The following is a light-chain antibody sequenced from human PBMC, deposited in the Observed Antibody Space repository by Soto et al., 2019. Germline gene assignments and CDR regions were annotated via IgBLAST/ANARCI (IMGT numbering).Light chain of an antibody. J-gene: IGKJ4*01. CDR3: QQRSNWPPVT. Sequence: EIVLTQSPGTLSLSPGERATLSCRASQSVSSYYLAWYQQKPGQAPRLLIYDAANRATGVPARFSGSGSETDFTLTISSLEPEDFAVYYCQQRSNWPPVTVGGGTKGDIK. CDR1: QSVSSY. CDR2: DAA. V-gene: IGKV3-11*01.